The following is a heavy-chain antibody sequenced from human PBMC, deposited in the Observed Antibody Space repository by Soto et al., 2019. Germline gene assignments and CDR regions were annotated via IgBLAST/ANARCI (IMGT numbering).Heavy chain of an antibody. CDR3: AREGLYYDFWSGYYRSHYYYYGMDV. CDR1: GGTFSSYT. Sequence: SVKVSCKASGGTFSSYTISWVRQAPGQGLEWMGRIIPILGIANYAQKFQGRVTITADKSTSTAYMELSSLRSEDTAVYYCAREGLYYDFWSGYYRSHYYYYGMDVWGQGTTVTVSS. D-gene: IGHD3-3*01. CDR2: IIPILGIA. J-gene: IGHJ6*02. V-gene: IGHV1-69*04.